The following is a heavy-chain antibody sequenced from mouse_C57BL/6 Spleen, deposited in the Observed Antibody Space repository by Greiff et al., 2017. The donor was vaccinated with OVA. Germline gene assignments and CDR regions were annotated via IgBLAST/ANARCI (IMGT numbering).Heavy chain of an antibody. CDR3: ARSYDYDCYFDY. D-gene: IGHD2-4*01. CDR2: ISYDGSN. Sequence: ESGPGLVKPSQSLSLTCSVTGYSITSGYYWNWIRQFPGNKLEWMGYISYDGSNNYNPSLKNRISITRDTSKNQFFLKLNSVTTEDTATYYCARSYDYDCYFDYWGQGTTLTVSS. CDR1: GYSITSGYY. V-gene: IGHV3-6*01. J-gene: IGHJ2*01.